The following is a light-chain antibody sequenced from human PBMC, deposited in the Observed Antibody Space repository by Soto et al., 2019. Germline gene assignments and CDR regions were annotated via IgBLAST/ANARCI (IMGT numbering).Light chain of an antibody. CDR3: QQYTDWPLT. V-gene: IGKV3-15*01. CDR1: QNIGSN. J-gene: IGKJ1*01. CDR2: GAS. Sequence: EIVMAQSPATLSVSPGERVTLSCRASQNIGSNLAWYQQKFGQAPRLLIYGASTRVTGIPARFSGSGSGTDFTLTISRLEPEDFAVYYCQQYTDWPLTFGQGTKVDIK.